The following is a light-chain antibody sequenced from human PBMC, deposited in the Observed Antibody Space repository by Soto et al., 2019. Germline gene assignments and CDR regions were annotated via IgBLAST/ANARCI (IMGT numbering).Light chain of an antibody. Sequence: EVVMTQSPANLSVSPGERATLSCRASQSISSSYLAWYQQKPGQAPRLLIYGASSRATGIPDRFSGGGSGTDFTLTISSLQPEDFAVYYCQQYNSSPRTFGQGTKVDIK. J-gene: IGKJ1*01. CDR2: GAS. V-gene: IGKV3-20*01. CDR1: QSISSSY. CDR3: QQYNSSPRT.